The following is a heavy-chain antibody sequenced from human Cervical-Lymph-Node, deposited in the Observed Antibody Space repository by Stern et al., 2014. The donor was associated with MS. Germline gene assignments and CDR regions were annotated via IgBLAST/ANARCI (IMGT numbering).Heavy chain of an antibody. Sequence: EVQLVESGGGLVQPGGSLRLSCAASGFTFSSYAMTWVRQTPGKGQEYLSLITGPGYDTYYAASVKGRFTISRDNSKNTLYLQISSLRAEDTAIYYCAKAAGSYYGSEYFAYWGQGTLVTVSS. CDR1: GFTFSSYA. CDR3: AKAAGSYYGSEYFAY. V-gene: IGHV3-23*04. J-gene: IGHJ4*02. CDR2: ITGPGYDT. D-gene: IGHD1-26*01.